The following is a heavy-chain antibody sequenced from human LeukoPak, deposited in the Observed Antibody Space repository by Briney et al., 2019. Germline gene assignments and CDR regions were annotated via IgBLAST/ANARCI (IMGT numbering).Heavy chain of an antibody. J-gene: IGHJ4*02. CDR2: ISGSGSST. D-gene: IGHD5-18*01. V-gene: IGHV3-23*01. Sequence: GGSLRLSCAASGFTFSSYAMSWVRQAPGKGLEWVSTISGSGSSTYYADSVKGRFTISRDNSKNTLYLQMNSLRAEDTAVYYCAKAMATGYSYDLDYWGQGTLVTVSS. CDR1: GFTFSSYA. CDR3: AKAMATGYSYDLDY.